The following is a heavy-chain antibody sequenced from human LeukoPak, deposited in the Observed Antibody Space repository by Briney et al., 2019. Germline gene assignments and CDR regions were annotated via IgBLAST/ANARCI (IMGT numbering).Heavy chain of an antibody. CDR3: AKSIQLLYDYYYYDGMDV. D-gene: IGHD2-2*02. CDR1: GCTFSSYA. CDR2: IIGSGGRT. V-gene: IGHV3-23*01. Sequence: GASVKLSCTASGCTFSSYAMSWVRQAPGQGLEWVSAIIGSGGRTYYAQSVKGRVTISRDKSTNTVYLQMSSLRSEDTAVYYCAKSIQLLYDYYYYDGMDVWGQGTTVTV. J-gene: IGHJ6*02.